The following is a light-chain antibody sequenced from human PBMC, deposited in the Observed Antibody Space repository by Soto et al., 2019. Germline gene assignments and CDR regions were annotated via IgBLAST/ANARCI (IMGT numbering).Light chain of an antibody. Sequence: IGLTHAPGTLTFSPGDTATLSCRASQSVSSSYLAWYQQKPGQAPRLLIYGASSRATGIPDRFSGSGSGTDFTLTISRLEPEDFAVYYCQQYGSSLCTFGQGTKVDIK. CDR2: GAS. V-gene: IGKV3-20*01. CDR3: QQYGSSLCT. J-gene: IGKJ1*01. CDR1: QSVSSSY.